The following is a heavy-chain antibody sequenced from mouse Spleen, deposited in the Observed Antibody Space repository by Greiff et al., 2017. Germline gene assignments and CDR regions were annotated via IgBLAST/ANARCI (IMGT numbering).Heavy chain of an antibody. D-gene: IGHD1-1*01. V-gene: IGHV1-55*01. Sequence: QVQLKQPGAELVKPGASVKMSCKASGYTFTSYWITWVKQRPGQGLEWIGDIYPGSGSTNYNEKFKSKATLTVDTSSSTAYMQLSSLTSEDSAVYYCARMGGSPSYAMDYWGQGTSVTVSS. J-gene: IGHJ4*01. CDR2: IYPGSGST. CDR3: ARMGGSPSYAMDY. CDR1: GYTFTSYW.